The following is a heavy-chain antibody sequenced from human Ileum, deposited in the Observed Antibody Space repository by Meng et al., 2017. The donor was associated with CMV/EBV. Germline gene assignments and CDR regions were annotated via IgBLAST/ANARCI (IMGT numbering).Heavy chain of an antibody. V-gene: IGHV1-18*01. D-gene: IGHD3-3*01. J-gene: IGHJ5*02. CDR1: GYNFLGYG. CDR3: ARVLGSYDFTFDP. Sequence: QVQLVQSGVDVKKPGASMKVSCKTSGYNFLGYGITWVRQVPGQGLEWMGWIPAYNGNTNSAQKFQDRINMTIEKTTSTAYMELRGLRSDDTAVYYCARVLGSYDFTFDPWGQGTLVTVSS. CDR2: IPAYNGNT.